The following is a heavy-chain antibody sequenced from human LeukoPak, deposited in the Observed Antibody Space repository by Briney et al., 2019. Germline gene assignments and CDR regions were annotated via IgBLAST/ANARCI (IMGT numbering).Heavy chain of an antibody. Sequence: GASVKVSCKASGGTFSSYTIGWVRQAPGQGLEWMGRIIPILGIANYAQKFQGRVTITADKSTSTAYMELSSLRSEDTAVYYCARDMGIIAAAAAFDYWGQGTLVTVSS. D-gene: IGHD6-13*01. J-gene: IGHJ4*02. V-gene: IGHV1-69*04. CDR2: IIPILGIA. CDR1: GGTFSSYT. CDR3: ARDMGIIAAAAAFDY.